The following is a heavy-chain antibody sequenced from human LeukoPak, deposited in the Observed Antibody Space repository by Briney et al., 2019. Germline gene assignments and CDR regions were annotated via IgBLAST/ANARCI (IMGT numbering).Heavy chain of an antibody. J-gene: IGHJ4*02. CDR1: GYSITSGYY. CDR3: ARLYLRDHCSSTSCYGLYFDY. V-gene: IGHV4-38-2*01. Sequence: SETLSLTCAVSGYSITSGYYWGWIRQPPGKGLEWIGSIYHSGSTYYNPSLKTRVTISVDTSKNQFSLKLSSVTAADTAVYYCARLYLRDHCSSTSCYGLYFDYWGQGTLVTDSS. CDR2: IYHSGST. D-gene: IGHD2-2*01.